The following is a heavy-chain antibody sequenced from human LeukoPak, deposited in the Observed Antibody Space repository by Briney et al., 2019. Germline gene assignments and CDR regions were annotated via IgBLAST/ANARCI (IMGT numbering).Heavy chain of an antibody. CDR3: ASTSIDPSMSQLTNDY. Sequence: SETLSLTCAVSGGSISSSNWWSWVRQPPGKGLEWIGEIYHSGSTNYNPSLKSRVTISVDKSKNQFSLKLSSVTAADTAVYYCASTSIDPSMSQLTNDYWGQGTLVTVSS. V-gene: IGHV4-4*02. D-gene: IGHD3-9*01. CDR1: GGSISSSNW. CDR2: IYHSGST. J-gene: IGHJ4*02.